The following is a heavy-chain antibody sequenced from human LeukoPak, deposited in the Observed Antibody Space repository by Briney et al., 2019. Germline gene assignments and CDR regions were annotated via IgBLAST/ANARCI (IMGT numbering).Heavy chain of an antibody. Sequence: GGSLRLSRAASGFTFRRYSMNWVRQAPGKGLEWVSYISGSGSPIYYADSVKGRFIISRDNAKNSLYLQMNSLRDEDTAIYYCARDEANAFDIWGQGTMVTVSS. CDR1: GFTFRRYS. CDR3: ARDEANAFDI. V-gene: IGHV3-48*02. CDR2: ISGSGSPI. J-gene: IGHJ3*02.